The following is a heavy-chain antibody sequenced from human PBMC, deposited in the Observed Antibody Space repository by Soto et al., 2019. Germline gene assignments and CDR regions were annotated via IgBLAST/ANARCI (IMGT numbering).Heavy chain of an antibody. CDR3: ARGSSGWYSDAAFDI. Sequence: PSETLSLTCTVSGGSISSYYLSWIRQPPGKGLEWIGYIYYSGSTNYNPSLKSRVTISVDTSKNQFSLKLSSVTAADTAVYYCARGSSGWYSDAAFDIWGQGTMVTVSS. CDR1: GGSISSYY. CDR2: IYYSGST. D-gene: IGHD6-19*01. V-gene: IGHV4-59*12. J-gene: IGHJ3*02.